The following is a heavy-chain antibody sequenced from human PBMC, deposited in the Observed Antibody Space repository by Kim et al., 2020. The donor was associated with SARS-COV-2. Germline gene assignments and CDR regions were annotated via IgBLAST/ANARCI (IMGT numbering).Heavy chain of an antibody. CDR1: GGSISNYY. J-gene: IGHJ5*02. D-gene: IGHD3-10*01. Sequence: SETLSLTCTVSGGSISNYYWSWIRQPPGKGLEWIGYIYYSGNTNYNPSLNYNPSLKSRVTISVDTSKNQFSLKLNSVTAADTAVYYCARGGYYYAFDPWGQGILVTVSS. CDR2: IYYSGNT. V-gene: IGHV4-59*08. CDR3: ARGGYYYAFDP.